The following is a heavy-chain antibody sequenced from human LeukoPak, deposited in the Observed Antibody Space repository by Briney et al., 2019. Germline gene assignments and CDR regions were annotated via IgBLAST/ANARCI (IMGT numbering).Heavy chain of an antibody. CDR3: ARDLGYSYGAAVVGYYYYGMDV. CDR2: ISYDGSNK. J-gene: IGHJ6*02. D-gene: IGHD5-18*01. CDR1: GFTFSSYA. V-gene: IGHV3-30-3*01. Sequence: GTSLRLSCAASGFTFSSYAMHWVRQAPGKGLEWVAVISYDGSNKYYADSVKGRFTISRDNSKNTLYLQMNSLRAEDTAVYYCARDLGYSYGAAVVGYYYYGMDVWGQGTTVTVSS.